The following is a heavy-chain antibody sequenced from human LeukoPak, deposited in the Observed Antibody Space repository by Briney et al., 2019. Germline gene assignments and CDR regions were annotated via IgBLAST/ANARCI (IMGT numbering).Heavy chain of an antibody. CDR1: GFTFSSYA. CDR3: AKEGYYDILSGSQAEGFMDV. D-gene: IGHD3-9*01. Sequence: GGSLRLSCAASGFTFSSYAMSWVRQAPGKGLEWVSTLSGSGDNTYYADSVKGRFTISRDNSKNTLFLQMNSLRAEDTAVYYCAKEGYYDILSGSQAEGFMDVWGEGTAVTVSS. J-gene: IGHJ6*03. V-gene: IGHV3-23*01. CDR2: LSGSGDNT.